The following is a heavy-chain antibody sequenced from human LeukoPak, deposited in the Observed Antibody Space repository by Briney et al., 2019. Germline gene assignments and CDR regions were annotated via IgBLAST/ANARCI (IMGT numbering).Heavy chain of an antibody. V-gene: IGHV1-2*02. D-gene: IGHD5-12*01. CDR2: INPNGGGT. CDR3: ARARPPWYSGYDYLDY. Sequence: GASVKVSCKASGYTFTGHYIHWMRQAPGQGLEWMGWINPNGGGTKYAQKFQGRVTMTRDTSISTAYMEVSGLTSDDTAVYYCARARPPWYSGYDYLDYWGQGTLVTVSS. CDR1: GYTFTGHY. J-gene: IGHJ4*02.